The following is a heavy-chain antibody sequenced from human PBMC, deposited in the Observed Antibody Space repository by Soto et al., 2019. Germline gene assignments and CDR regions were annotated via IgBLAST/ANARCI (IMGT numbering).Heavy chain of an antibody. J-gene: IGHJ4*02. CDR1: GGSISSGGYY. V-gene: IGHV4-31*03. D-gene: IGHD3-22*01. CDR3: ARERYYYDSSPVGYFDY. CDR2: IYYSGST. Sequence: SETLSLTCTVSGGSISSGGYYWSWIRQHPGKGLEWIGYIYYSGSTYYNPSLKSRVTISVDTSKNQFSLKLSSVTAADTAVYYCARERYYYDSSPVGYFDYWGQGTLVTVSS.